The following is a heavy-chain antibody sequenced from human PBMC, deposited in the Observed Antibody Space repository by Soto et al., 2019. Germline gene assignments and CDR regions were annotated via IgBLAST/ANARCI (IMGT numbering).Heavy chain of an antibody. Sequence: QVQLVQSGAEVKKPGSSVKVSCKASGGTISRYSITWVRQAPGHGLEWIGRVIPMFGIPTYAQKLQGRVTITADESKSTAYMELSSLRYDDTAVYYCAREDRDRETGLVPAAIEGMDVWGQGTTVTVSS. V-gene: IGHV1-69*08. CDR3: AREDRDRETGLVPAAIEGMDV. D-gene: IGHD2-2*01. CDR1: GGTISRYS. CDR2: VIPMFGIP. J-gene: IGHJ6*02.